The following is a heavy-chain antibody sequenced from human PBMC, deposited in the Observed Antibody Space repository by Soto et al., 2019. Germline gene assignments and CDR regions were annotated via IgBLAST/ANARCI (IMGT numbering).Heavy chain of an antibody. D-gene: IGHD5-12*01. Sequence: SETLSLTCTVSGGSISSYYWSWIRQPPGKGLEWIGYIYYSGSTNYNPSLKSRVTISVDTSKNQFSLKLSSVTAADTAVYYCARDIGGYDENWFDPWGQRTLVTVSS. V-gene: IGHV4-59*01. CDR1: GGSISSYY. CDR2: IYYSGST. J-gene: IGHJ5*02. CDR3: ARDIGGYDENWFDP.